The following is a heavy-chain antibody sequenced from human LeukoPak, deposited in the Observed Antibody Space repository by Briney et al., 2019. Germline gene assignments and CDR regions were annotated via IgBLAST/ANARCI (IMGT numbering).Heavy chain of an antibody. CDR2: IIPIFGTA. V-gene: IGHV1-69*01. J-gene: IGHJ4*02. CDR3: ASRLYCSNTRCRNFPFAY. Sequence: ASVKVSCKASGGTFSSYAINWVRQAPGHGLEWMGGIIPIFGTANYAQEFQDRVTITADESTSTAYMELSSLRSEDTAIYYCASRLYCSNTRCRNFPFAYWGQGTLVTVSS. CDR1: GGTFSSYA. D-gene: IGHD2-2*01.